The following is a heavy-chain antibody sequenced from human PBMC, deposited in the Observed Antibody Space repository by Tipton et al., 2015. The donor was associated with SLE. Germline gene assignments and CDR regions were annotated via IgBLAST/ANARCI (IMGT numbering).Heavy chain of an antibody. CDR3: ARHVPSYCGGDCAHFDD. CDR1: GGSISSYY. Sequence: TLSLTCSVSGGSISSYYWSWIRQPPGKGLEWIGYAFYSGTTDSNPSLKSRVTMSIDTSKNQFSLRLSFVTAADTAIYYCARHVPSYCGGDCAHFDDWGQGTLVTVSS. D-gene: IGHD2-21*01. V-gene: IGHV4-59*08. CDR2: AFYSGTT. J-gene: IGHJ4*02.